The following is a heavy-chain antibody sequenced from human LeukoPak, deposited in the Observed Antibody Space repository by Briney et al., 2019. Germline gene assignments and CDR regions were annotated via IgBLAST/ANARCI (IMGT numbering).Heavy chain of an antibody. CDR2: ISGSGGST. J-gene: IGHJ3*01. D-gene: IGHD2-15*01. CDR3: GRGGSTRAQAFDV. Sequence: GGAVPQSCVGCGFIFRRYGMSWVGQAGWREVAGVSAISGSGGSTYYVDSVKGRFTIYRENSKNTLYLKMTRVRTENTAVYCCGRGGSTRAQAFDVWGQGTMVTVSS. CDR1: GFIFRRYG. V-gene: IGHV3-23*01.